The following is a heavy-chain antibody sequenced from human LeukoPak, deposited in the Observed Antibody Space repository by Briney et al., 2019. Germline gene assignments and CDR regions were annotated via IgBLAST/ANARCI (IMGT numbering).Heavy chain of an antibody. CDR1: GYLFTSYG. J-gene: IGHJ4*02. Sequence: ASVKVSCKASGYLFTSYGISWVPQAPGQGLEWMGWSSYNGNTNYEQNLQGRVTMTTGTSTSTAYMELRSLRSDATDVYYCASASLIPPARSLDCWGQGTLVTVSS. D-gene: IGHD2-2*01. CDR2: SSYNGNT. V-gene: IGHV1-18*01. CDR3: ASASLIPPARSLDC.